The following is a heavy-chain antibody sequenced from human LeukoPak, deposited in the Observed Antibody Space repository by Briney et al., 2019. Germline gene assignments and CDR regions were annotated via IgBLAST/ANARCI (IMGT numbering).Heavy chain of an antibody. Sequence: PSETLSLTCAVYGGSFSGYYWSWIRQPPGKGLEWIGEINHSGSTNYNPSLKSRVTISVDTSKNQFSLKLSSVTAADTAAYYCASSILGYCSGGSCYPHYWGQGTLVTVSS. V-gene: IGHV4-34*01. CDR3: ASSILGYCSGGSCYPHY. CDR2: INHSGST. CDR1: GGSFSGYY. J-gene: IGHJ4*02. D-gene: IGHD2-15*01.